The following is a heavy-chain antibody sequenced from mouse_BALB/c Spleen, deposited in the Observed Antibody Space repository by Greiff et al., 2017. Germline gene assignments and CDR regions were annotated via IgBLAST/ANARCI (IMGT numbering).Heavy chain of an antibody. J-gene: IGHJ3*01. D-gene: IGHD3-1*01. CDR1: GYSITSGYY. Sequence: EVQVVESGPGLVKPSQSLSLTCSVTGYSITSGYYWNWIRQFPGNKLEWMGYISYDGSNNYNPSLKNRISITRDTSKNQFFLKLNSVTTEDTATYYCARVAARATAYWGQGTLVTVSA. V-gene: IGHV3-6*02. CDR2: ISYDGSN. CDR3: ARVAARATAY.